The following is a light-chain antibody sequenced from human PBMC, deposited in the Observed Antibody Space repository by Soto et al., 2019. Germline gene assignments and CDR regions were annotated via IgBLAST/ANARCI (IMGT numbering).Light chain of an antibody. J-gene: IGKJ2*01. CDR2: GAS. Sequence: VLTQSPGTLSLSPGERATPSFRSSQTVTSNFLAWYQEKPGQAPRLLIYGASSRATGIPDRFSGSGSGTDFTLTISGLEPEDFAVYYCQQFGSSLYTFGQGTKVDIK. V-gene: IGKV3-20*01. CDR3: QQFGSSLYT. CDR1: QTVTSNF.